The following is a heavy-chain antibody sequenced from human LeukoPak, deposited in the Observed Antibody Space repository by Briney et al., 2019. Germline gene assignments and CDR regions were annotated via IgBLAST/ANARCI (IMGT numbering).Heavy chain of an antibody. D-gene: IGHD5-24*01. J-gene: IGHJ6*03. CDR1: GYSFTSYW. Sequence: GESLKISCKGSGYSFTSYWIGWVRQMPGKGLEWMGIIYPGDSDTRYSPSFQGQVTISADKSIGTAYLQWSSLKASDTAMYYCARHLAGDGYNSVSYYYYYMDVWGKGTTVTVSS. CDR3: ARHLAGDGYNSVSYYYYYMDV. V-gene: IGHV5-51*01. CDR2: IYPGDSDT.